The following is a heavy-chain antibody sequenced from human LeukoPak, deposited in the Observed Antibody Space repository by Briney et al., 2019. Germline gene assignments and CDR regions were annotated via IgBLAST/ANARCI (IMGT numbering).Heavy chain of an antibody. J-gene: IGHJ4*02. CDR3: AKHRNFGELSPFDS. Sequence: PGGSLRLSCAAPGFTFSSYSMVWHSSAQGKGLAGVSTFSGGGGNTSYEDSVRGRFTVSRDNSKNTLYLQMKSLRTKDTAIYTCAKHRNFGELSPFDSWGQGTLVTVSS. CDR2: FSGGGGNT. CDR1: GFTFSSYS. D-gene: IGHD3-10*01. V-gene: IGHV3-23*01.